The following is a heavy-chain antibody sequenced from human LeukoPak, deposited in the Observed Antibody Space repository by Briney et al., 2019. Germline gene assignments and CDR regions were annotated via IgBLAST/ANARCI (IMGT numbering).Heavy chain of an antibody. CDR2: IIPILGIA. J-gene: IGHJ4*02. Sequence: ASVKVSCKASGGTFSSYAISWVRQAPGQGLEWMGRIIPILGIANYAQKFQGRVTITADKSTSTAYMELSSLRSEDTAVYYCARVLAVAGDDYWGQGTLVTVSS. V-gene: IGHV1-69*04. D-gene: IGHD6-19*01. CDR1: GGTFSSYA. CDR3: ARVLAVAGDDY.